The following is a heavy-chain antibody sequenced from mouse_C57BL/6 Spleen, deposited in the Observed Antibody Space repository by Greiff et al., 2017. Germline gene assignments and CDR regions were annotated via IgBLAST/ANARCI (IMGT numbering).Heavy chain of an antibody. D-gene: IGHD3-2*02. CDR2: IYPGDGDT. Sequence: VQLQQSGPELVKPGASVKISCKASGYAFSSSWMNWVKQRPGKGLEWIGRIYPGDGDTNYNGKFKGKATLTADKSSSTAYMQLSSLTSEDSAVYFCARSWAAQATAMDYWGQGTSVTVSS. J-gene: IGHJ4*01. CDR3: ARSWAAQATAMDY. V-gene: IGHV1-82*01. CDR1: GYAFSSSW.